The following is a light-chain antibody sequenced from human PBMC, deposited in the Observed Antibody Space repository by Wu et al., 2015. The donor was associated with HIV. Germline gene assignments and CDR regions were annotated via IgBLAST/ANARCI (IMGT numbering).Light chain of an antibody. J-gene: IGKJ1*01. CDR2: GTS. V-gene: IGKV3-20*01. CDR3: QQYGDSPAWT. CDR1: QSVSTTF. Sequence: EIVLTQSPGTLSLSPGQRVTLSCRASQSVSTTFLAWYQQKPGQAPRLLIYGTSNRATGVPDRFSGSGSGTDFTLTITRLEPEDFAVYYCQQYGDSPAWTFGQGDQGGSQT.